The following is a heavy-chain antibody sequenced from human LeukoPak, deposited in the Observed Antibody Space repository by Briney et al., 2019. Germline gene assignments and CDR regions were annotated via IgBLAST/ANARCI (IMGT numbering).Heavy chain of an antibody. Sequence: SETLSLTCTVSGGSISSSSYYWGWIRQPPGKGLEWIGSIYYSGSTYYNPSLKSRVTISVDTSKNQFSLKLSSVTAADTAVYYCARYYDSSGYRGFDYWGQGTLVTVSS. J-gene: IGHJ4*02. CDR1: GGSISSSSYY. D-gene: IGHD3-22*01. CDR3: ARYYDSSGYRGFDY. CDR2: IYYSGST. V-gene: IGHV4-39*07.